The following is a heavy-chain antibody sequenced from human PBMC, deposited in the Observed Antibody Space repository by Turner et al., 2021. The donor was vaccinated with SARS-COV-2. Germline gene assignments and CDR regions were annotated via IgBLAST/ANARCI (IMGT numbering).Heavy chain of an antibody. CDR1: GGSISSSNYY. Sequence: QLRLQESGPGLVKSSETLYHTCTVSGGSISSSNYYWGWIRQPPGKGLEWIGSVYYSGSTYYNPSLKSRLTISVDTSKNQFSLKLSSVTAADTAVYYCARFEYGYSYSFGFDYWGQGTLVTVSS. V-gene: IGHV4-39*01. CDR3: ARFEYGYSYSFGFDY. J-gene: IGHJ4*02. CDR2: VYYSGST. D-gene: IGHD5-18*01.